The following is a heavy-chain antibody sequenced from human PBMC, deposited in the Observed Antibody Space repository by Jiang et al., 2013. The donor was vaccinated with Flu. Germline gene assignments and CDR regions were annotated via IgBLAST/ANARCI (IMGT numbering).Heavy chain of an antibody. CDR2: MSWNGGRI. CDR3: VKAPGTFFNSGAFDY. CDR1: DSFLMIMP. V-gene: IGHV3-9*01. D-gene: IGHD3-3*02. Sequence: LVEVWGGLGPGWQVPRDSPVQPLDSFLMIMPCSGSGKFQGRALSGSAGMSWNGGRIHYADSVKGRFTISRDNAENSLYLQMNRLRAEDTALYYCVKAPGTFFNSGAFDYWGQGILVSVSS. J-gene: IGHJ4*02.